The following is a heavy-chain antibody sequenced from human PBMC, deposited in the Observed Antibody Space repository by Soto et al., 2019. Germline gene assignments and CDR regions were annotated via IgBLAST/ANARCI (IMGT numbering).Heavy chain of an antibody. V-gene: IGHV1-18*01. CDR1: GDTLISHG. CDR3: ARGGMGVNTIIALQLPLDY. J-gene: IGHJ4*02. CDR2: INPYHGNT. D-gene: IGHD6-13*01. Sequence: ASVEVSCKASGDTLISHGISWVRQAPGQGLEWMGWINPYHGNTDYARKVQVRVTMTTDKSTNTAYMELRSLRSDDTAVSSCARGGMGVNTIIALQLPLDYWGQGTLVTVSS.